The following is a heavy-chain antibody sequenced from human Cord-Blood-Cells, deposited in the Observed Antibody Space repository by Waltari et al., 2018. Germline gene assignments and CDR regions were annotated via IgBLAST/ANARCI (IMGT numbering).Heavy chain of an antibody. D-gene: IGHD2-8*01. V-gene: IGHV1-69*06. CDR1: GGNFRSSS. CDR3: AREGGYCTNGVCYTGAAFDI. Sequence: QVQLVQSGAEVKKPGSSVKVSCKASGGNFRSSSISWVRPAPGQGLEWRGGIIPIFGTANYGQKFQGRVTITADKSTSTAYMELSSLRSEDTAVYYCAREGGYCTNGVCYTGAAFDIWGQGTMVTVSS. CDR2: IIPIFGTA. J-gene: IGHJ3*02.